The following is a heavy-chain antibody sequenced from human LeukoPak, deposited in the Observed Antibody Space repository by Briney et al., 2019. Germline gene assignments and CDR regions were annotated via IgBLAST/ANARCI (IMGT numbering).Heavy chain of an antibody. CDR1: GYTFTGYY. CDR2: INPNSGGT. D-gene: IGHD6-13*01. CDR3: ARGAIAAAAPDY. V-gene: IGHV1-2*02. J-gene: IGHJ4*02. Sequence: ASVKVSCKASGYTFTGYYMHWVRQAPGQGLEWMGWINPNSGGTNYAQKFQGRVTMTRDTSISTAYMELSRLRSDDTTVYYCARGAIAAAAPDYWGQGTLVTVSS.